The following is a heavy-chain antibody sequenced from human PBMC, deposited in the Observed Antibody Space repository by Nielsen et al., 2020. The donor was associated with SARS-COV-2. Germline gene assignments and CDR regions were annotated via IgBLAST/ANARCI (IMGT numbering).Heavy chain of an antibody. Sequence: SETLSLTCTVSGGSISSGGYYWSWIRQHPGKGLEWIGYIYYSGSTYYNPSLKSRVTISVDTSKNQFSLKLSSVTAADTAVYYCARGDSYGYRMRLKAFDIWGQGTMVTVSS. CDR2: IYYSGST. J-gene: IGHJ3*02. CDR1: GGSISSGGYY. D-gene: IGHD5-18*01. CDR3: ARGDSYGYRMRLKAFDI. V-gene: IGHV4-31*03.